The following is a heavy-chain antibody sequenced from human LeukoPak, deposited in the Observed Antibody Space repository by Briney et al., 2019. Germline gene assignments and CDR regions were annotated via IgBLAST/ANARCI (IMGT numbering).Heavy chain of an antibody. CDR1: GGSISSYY. J-gene: IGHJ4*02. CDR2: IYYSGST. V-gene: IGHV4-59*01. CDR3: ARDSGPRFDY. D-gene: IGHD6-19*01. Sequence: SETLSLTCTVSGGSISSYYWSWIRQPPGKGLEWIGYIYYSGSTNYNPSLKSRVTISVDTSKNQSSLKVSSVTAADTAVYYCARDSGPRFDYWGQGTLVTVSS.